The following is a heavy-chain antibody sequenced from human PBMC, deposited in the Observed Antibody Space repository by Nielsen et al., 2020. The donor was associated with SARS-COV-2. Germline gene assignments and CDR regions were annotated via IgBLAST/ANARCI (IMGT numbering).Heavy chain of an antibody. V-gene: IGHV3-11*05. CDR1: GFTFSNYF. Sequence: GGSLRLSCAASGFTFSNYFMAWIRQVPGQGLHSVSYISNSNRYTKYADSVMGRFTISRDNTKNSLYLRMDSLRVEDTAVYFCARATLHSLRSSWFEGIDSWGQGTLVTVSS. J-gene: IGHJ4*02. D-gene: IGHD3-10*01. CDR3: ARATLHSLRSSWFEGIDS. CDR2: ISNSNRYT.